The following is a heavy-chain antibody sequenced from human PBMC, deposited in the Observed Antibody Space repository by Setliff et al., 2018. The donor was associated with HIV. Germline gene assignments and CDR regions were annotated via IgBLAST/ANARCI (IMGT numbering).Heavy chain of an antibody. CDR1: GGSISSHY. V-gene: IGHV4-59*11. D-gene: IGHD4-4*01. CDR3: ASTVITGYFQH. J-gene: IGHJ1*01. Sequence: SETLSLTCTVSGGSISSHYWSWIRQAPGKGLEWIGSIYYSGSTNYNPSLKSRVTISVDTSKNQFSLKLSSVTAADTAVYYCASTVITGYFQHWGQGTLVTVSS. CDR2: IYYSGST.